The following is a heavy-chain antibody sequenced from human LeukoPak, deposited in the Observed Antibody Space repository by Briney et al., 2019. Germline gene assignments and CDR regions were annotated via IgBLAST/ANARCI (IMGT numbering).Heavy chain of an antibody. CDR1: GGSISSYY. D-gene: IGHD6-6*01. Sequence: SETLSLTCTVSGGSISSYYWSWIRQPPGKGLEWIGYIYYSGSTNYSPSLKSRLTISVYTSKNQFSLKLSSVTAADPAVYYCARGSSVLNYFDSWGQGTLVTVSS. V-gene: IGHV4-59*01. CDR3: ARGSSVLNYFDS. CDR2: IYYSGST. J-gene: IGHJ4*02.